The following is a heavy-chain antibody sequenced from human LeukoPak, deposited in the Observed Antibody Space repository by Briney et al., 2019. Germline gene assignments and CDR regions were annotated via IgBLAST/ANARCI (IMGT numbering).Heavy chain of an antibody. V-gene: IGHV3-64D*06. CDR1: GFTFSSYA. Sequence: PGGSLRLSCSASGFTFSSYAMHWVRQAPGKGLEYVSAISSNGGSTYYADSVKGRFTISRDNSKNTLYLQTSSLGAEDTAVYYCVKDGTFGGVYFDYWGQGTLVTVSS. J-gene: IGHJ4*02. CDR3: VKDGTFGGVYFDY. CDR2: ISSNGGST. D-gene: IGHD3-16*01.